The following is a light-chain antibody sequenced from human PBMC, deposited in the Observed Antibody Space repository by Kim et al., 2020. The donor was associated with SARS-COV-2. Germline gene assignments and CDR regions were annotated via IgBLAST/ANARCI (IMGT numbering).Light chain of an antibody. Sequence: GNTVTLSCTRTSGNSADNYVQWYQQRPGSAPTIVIYEDSERPSGVPDRFSGSIDTSSSSTSLTISGLKTEDEADYYCQSYDISNVIFGGGTQLTVL. CDR2: EDS. CDR3: QSYDISNVI. V-gene: IGLV6-57*03. CDR1: SGNSADNY. J-gene: IGLJ2*01.